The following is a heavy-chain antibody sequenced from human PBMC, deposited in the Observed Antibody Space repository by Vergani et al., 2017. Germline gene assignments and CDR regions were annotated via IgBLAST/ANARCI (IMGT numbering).Heavy chain of an antibody. CDR3: ARSIVSRNSPDYFDN. D-gene: IGHD1/OR15-1a*01. J-gene: IGHJ4*02. Sequence: QVQLQESGPGLVRPSETLSLTCTVSGGSLSGYYWNWIRQTPGEGLEWIGYVEDSGYFNYNPSLRTRVALSSDTSNNQFSLRLSSVTVADTAVYYCARSIVSRNSPDYFDNWGEGTLVTVSS. CDR1: GGSLSGYY. CDR2: VEDSGYF. V-gene: IGHV4-59*01.